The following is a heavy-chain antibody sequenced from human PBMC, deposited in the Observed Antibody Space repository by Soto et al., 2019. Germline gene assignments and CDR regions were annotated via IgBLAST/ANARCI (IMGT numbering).Heavy chain of an antibody. J-gene: IGHJ5*02. Sequence: PGGSLILSCAASGFTITNAWMIWVRQAPGKGLEWVGRIKSKPDGGTTDYAAPVKGRFTISRDDSKNTVYLQMNSLKTEDTAVYYCTTCLTAAPRRFDPWGQGTLVTVSS. V-gene: IGHV3-15*07. D-gene: IGHD2-21*02. CDR2: IKSKPDGGTT. CDR1: GFTITNAW. CDR3: TTCLTAAPRRFDP.